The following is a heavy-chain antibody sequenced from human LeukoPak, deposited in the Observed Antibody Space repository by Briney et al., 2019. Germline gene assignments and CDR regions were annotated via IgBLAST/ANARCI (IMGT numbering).Heavy chain of an antibody. J-gene: IGHJ6*03. CDR1: GFTFSSYG. Sequence: GGSLRLSCAASGFTFSSYGMHWVRQAPGKGLEWVAFIRYDGSNKYYADSVKGRFTISRDNSKNTLYLQMNSLRAEDTAVYYCAKEGYGSGSYFPNSYYYYYMDVWGKGTTVTISS. CDR3: AKEGYGSGSYFPNSYYYYYMDV. CDR2: IRYDGSNK. V-gene: IGHV3-30*02. D-gene: IGHD3-10*01.